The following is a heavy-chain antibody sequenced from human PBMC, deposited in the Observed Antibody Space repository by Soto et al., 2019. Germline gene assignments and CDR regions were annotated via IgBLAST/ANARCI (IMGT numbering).Heavy chain of an antibody. D-gene: IGHD3-10*01. J-gene: IGHJ6*02. CDR3: ARHILGSGSYYVYYYYGMDV. CDR2: IYYSGST. Sequence: SETLSLTCTVSGGSISSSSYYWGWIRQPPGKGLEWIGSIYYSGSTYYNPSLKSRVTISVDTSKNQFSLKLSSVTAADTAVYYCARHILGSGSYYVYYYYGMDVWGQGTTVTVSS. CDR1: GGSISSSSYY. V-gene: IGHV4-39*01.